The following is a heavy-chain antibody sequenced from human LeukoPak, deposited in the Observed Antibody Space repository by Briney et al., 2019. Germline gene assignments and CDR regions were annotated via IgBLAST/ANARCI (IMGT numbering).Heavy chain of an antibody. CDR3: TSWGDTTAEYFQR. J-gene: IGHJ1*01. CDR2: INPDGRDT. D-gene: IGHD2-21*02. V-gene: IGHV3-7*01. CDR1: GFTFSSYW. Sequence: PGGSLRLSCVASGFTFSSYWMHWVRQAPGKGLEWVAHINPDGRDTYYVDSVKGRFTISRDNAENSMYLQMNSLRVEDTAVYYCTSWGDTTAEYFQRWGQGTLVTVSS.